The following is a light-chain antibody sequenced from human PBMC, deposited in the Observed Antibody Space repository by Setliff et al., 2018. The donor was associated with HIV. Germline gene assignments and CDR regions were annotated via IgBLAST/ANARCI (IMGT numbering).Light chain of an antibody. J-gene: IGKJ4*01. CDR2: AAS. CDR1: QNIINY. Sequence: DIQMTQSPSSLSASVGARVTITCRASQNIINYLNWYQQKQGKAPKVLIYAASRLQSGVPSRFSGGGSGTDFTLTISSLQPEDFATYYCQQSYSSPLTVGGGTKVDIK. CDR3: QQSYSSPLT. V-gene: IGKV1-39*01.